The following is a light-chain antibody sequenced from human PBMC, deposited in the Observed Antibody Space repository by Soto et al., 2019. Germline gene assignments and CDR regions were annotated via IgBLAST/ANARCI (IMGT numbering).Light chain of an antibody. CDR1: QSVAANY. V-gene: IGKV3-20*01. J-gene: IGKJ3*01. CDR3: HQYGTAPLT. Sequence: EVVLTHSPGTLALSPCESATLSVRASQSVAANYLAWYQQKRGQAPRLLIYGASSRATGIPDRFSGSGSGTDFTLTISRLEPEDFSVYYCHQYGTAPLTFGPGTKVDIK. CDR2: GAS.